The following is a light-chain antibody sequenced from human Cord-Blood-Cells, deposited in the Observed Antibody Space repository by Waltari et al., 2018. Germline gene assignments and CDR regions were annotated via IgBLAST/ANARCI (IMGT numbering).Light chain of an antibody. V-gene: IGKV3-15*01. J-gene: IGKJ4*01. CDR2: GAS. CDR1: HSVSSN. CDR3: QQYNNWPLT. Sequence: ELVMTQSPATLSVSPXERATLSCRASHSVSSNLAWYQQKPGQAPRPPIYGASTRATCIPARFSGSGSGTEFTLTISSLQSEDFAVYYCQQYNNWPLTFGGGTKVEIK.